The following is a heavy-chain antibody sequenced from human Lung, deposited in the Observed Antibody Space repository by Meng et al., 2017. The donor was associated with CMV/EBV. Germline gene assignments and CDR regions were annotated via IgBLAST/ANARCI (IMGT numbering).Heavy chain of an antibody. CDR1: GFTFSSYA. Sequence: GGSLGLXCAASGFTFSSYAMHWVRQAPGKGLEWVAVISYDGSNKYYADSVKGRFTISRDNSKNTLYLQMNSLRAEDTAVYYCARDRGGIVGATKGYYGMDVXGQGXTVTVSS. CDR2: ISYDGSNK. D-gene: IGHD1-26*01. CDR3: ARDRGGIVGATKGYYGMDV. V-gene: IGHV3-30*04. J-gene: IGHJ6*02.